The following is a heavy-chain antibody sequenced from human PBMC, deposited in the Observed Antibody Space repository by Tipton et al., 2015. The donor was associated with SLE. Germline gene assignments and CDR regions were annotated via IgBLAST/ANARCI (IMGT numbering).Heavy chain of an antibody. CDR3: ARGPLSGIAAAGTIDY. D-gene: IGHD6-13*01. CDR1: GYSISSGYY. V-gene: IGHV4-38-2*01. J-gene: IGHJ4*02. Sequence: PGLVKPSETLSLTCAVSGYSISSGYYWGWIRQPPGKGLEWIGSIYHSGSTYYNPSLKSRVTISVDTSKNQFSLKLSSVTAADTAVYYCARGPLSGIAAAGTIDYWGQGTLVTVSS. CDR2: IYHSGST.